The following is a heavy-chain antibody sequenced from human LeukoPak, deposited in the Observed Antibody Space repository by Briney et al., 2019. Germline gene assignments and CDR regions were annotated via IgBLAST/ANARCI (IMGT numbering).Heavy chain of an antibody. D-gene: IGHD3-22*01. CDR1: GFTFSSYA. J-gene: IGHJ3*02. CDR3: AKDRLYYDDAFDI. V-gene: IGHV3-23*01. CDR2: ISGSGGST. Sequence: GGCRRLSCAASGFTFSSYAMSWVRQAPGKGLEWVSAISGSGGSTYYADSVKGRFTISRDNSKNTLYLQMNSLRAEDTAVYYCAKDRLYYDDAFDIWGQGTMVTVSS.